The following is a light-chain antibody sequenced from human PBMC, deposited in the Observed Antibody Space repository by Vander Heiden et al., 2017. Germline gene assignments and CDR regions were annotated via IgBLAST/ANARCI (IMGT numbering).Light chain of an antibody. CDR3: QQYNDYPRT. CDR2: DAS. Sequence: DVRMTQSPSTLSASVVDRVTITCRASQSVSIWMAWYQQKPGKAPNLLISDASSLEGGVPSRFSGSGSGTEFTLTISSLQPDDFATYFCQQYNDYPRTFGQGTKVEIK. J-gene: IGKJ1*01. CDR1: QSVSIW. V-gene: IGKV1-5*01.